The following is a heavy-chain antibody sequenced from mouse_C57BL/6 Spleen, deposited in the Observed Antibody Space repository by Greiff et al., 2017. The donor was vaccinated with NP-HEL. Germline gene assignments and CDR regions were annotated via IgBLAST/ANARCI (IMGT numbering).Heavy chain of an antibody. D-gene: IGHD4-1*01. CDR1: GYSITSGYY. V-gene: IGHV3-6*01. CDR2: ISYDGSN. Sequence: EVKLMESGPGLVKPSQSLSLTCSVTGYSITSGYYWNWIRQFPGNKLEWMGYISYDGSNNYNPSLNNRISITRDTSKNQFFLKLNSVTTEDTATYYCAREGITGYYFDYWGQGTTLTVSS. J-gene: IGHJ2*01. CDR3: AREGITGYYFDY.